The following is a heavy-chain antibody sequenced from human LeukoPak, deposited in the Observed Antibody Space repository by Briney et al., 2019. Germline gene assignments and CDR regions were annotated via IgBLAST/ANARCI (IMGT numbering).Heavy chain of an antibody. CDR1: DFSVSNHY. Sequence: GGSLRLSCEDSDFSVSNHYMSWVRQAPGKGLEWVSVIYRGGSTYYADSVKGRFTISRDYSKNTLYLQMNSLRVNDTAVYYCAREGGGGIGVAGTEALEYWGRGTLVTVSS. CDR3: AREGGGGIGVAGTEALEY. CDR2: IYRGGST. V-gene: IGHV3-53*01. D-gene: IGHD6-19*01. J-gene: IGHJ4*02.